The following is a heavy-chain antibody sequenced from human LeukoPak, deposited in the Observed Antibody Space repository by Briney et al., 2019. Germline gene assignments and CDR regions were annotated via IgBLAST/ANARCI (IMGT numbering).Heavy chain of an antibody. V-gene: IGHV3-74*01. J-gene: IGHJ4*02. D-gene: IGHD4-17*01. Sequence: GSLRLSCAASGFTFSSYWMHWVRQAPGKGLVWVSRINSDGSSTSYADSVKGRFTISRDNAKNTLCLQMNSLRAEDTAVYYCARPRYGDYRYFDYWGQGTLVTVSS. CDR3: ARPRYGDYRYFDY. CDR1: GFTFSSYW. CDR2: INSDGSST.